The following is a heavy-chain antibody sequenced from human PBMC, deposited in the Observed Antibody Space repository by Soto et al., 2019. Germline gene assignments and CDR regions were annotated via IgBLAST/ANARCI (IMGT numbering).Heavy chain of an antibody. J-gene: IGHJ4*02. V-gene: IGHV3-23*01. CDR1: GFTFSSYA. CDR3: ANRLSTAARHRIHDY. Sequence: PGGSLRLSCAASGFTFSSYAMRWVRQAPGKGLEWVSAISGSGGSTYYADSVKGRFTISRDNSKNTLYLQMNSLRAEDTAVYYCANRLSTAARHRIHDYWGQGTLVTVSS. CDR2: ISGSGGST. D-gene: IGHD6-6*01.